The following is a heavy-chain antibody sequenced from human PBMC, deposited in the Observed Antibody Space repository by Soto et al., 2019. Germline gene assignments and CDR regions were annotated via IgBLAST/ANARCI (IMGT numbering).Heavy chain of an antibody. D-gene: IGHD4-17*01. V-gene: IGHV4-39*01. CDR1: GGSISSSSYY. CDR3: ARHYGEYGDDYYYYYYGMDV. Sequence: PSETLSLTCTVSGGSISSSSYYWGWIRQPPGKGLEWIGSIYYSGSTYYNPSLKSRVTISVDKSKNQFSLKLSSVTAADTAVYYCARHYGEYGDDYYYYYYGMDVWGQGTTVTVSS. CDR2: IYYSGST. J-gene: IGHJ6*02.